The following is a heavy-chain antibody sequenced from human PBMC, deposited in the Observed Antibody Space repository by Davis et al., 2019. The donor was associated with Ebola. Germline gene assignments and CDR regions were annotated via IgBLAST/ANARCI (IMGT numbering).Heavy chain of an antibody. CDR1: GDSVSSTG. CDR3: ARGWLRGPFDY. Sequence: HSQTLSLTCAISGDSVSSTGWNWIRQSPSRGLEWLGRTYYNSKWNNDYAVSVKSRITINPDTSRNHFSLQLNSVTPEDTAVYYCARGWLRGPFDYWGQGTLVTVSS. V-gene: IGHV6-1*01. CDR2: TYYNSKWNN. J-gene: IGHJ4*02. D-gene: IGHD3-9*01.